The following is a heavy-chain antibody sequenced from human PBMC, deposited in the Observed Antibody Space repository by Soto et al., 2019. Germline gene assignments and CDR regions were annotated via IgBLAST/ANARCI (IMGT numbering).Heavy chain of an antibody. CDR3: GRAIYPSSYGYYYHGMDV. CDR2: INRDGSEK. J-gene: IGHJ6*02. V-gene: IGHV3-7*01. Sequence: PVGSLRLSCAASGFTSSTYWMSWVRQAPGKGLEWVANINRDGSEKYYVDSVRGRFTISRDNARDSLYLQMNTLGAEDTAVYYCGRAIYPSSYGYYYHGMDVWGQGTTVTVSS. CDR1: GFTSSTYW. D-gene: IGHD5-18*01.